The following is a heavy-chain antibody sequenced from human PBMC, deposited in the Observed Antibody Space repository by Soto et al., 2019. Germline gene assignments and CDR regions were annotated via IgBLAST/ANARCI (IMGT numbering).Heavy chain of an antibody. CDR3: ARPYYYGSGPKSYGMDV. Sequence: GASVKVSCKASGGTFSSYAISWVRQAPGQGLEWMGGIIPIFGTANYAQKFQGRVTITADESTSTAYMELSSLRSEDTAVYYCARPYYYGSGPKSYGMDVWGQGTTVTVSS. J-gene: IGHJ6*02. D-gene: IGHD3-10*01. V-gene: IGHV1-69*13. CDR2: IIPIFGTA. CDR1: GGTFSSYA.